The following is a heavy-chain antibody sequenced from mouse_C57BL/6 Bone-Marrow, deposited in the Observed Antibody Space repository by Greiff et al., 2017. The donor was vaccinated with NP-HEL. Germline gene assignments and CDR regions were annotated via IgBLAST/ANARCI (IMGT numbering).Heavy chain of an antibody. CDR2: ISSGGSYT. CDR1: GFTFSSYG. Sequence: EVKLQESGGDLVKPGGSLKLSCAASGFTFSSYGMSWVRQTPDKRLEWVATISSGGSYTYYPDSVKGRFTISSDNAKNTLYLQMSSLKSEDTAMYYCASGGYYGSKYYYAMDYWGQGTSVTVSS. CDR3: ASGGYYGSKYYYAMDY. J-gene: IGHJ4*01. D-gene: IGHD1-1*01. V-gene: IGHV5-6*01.